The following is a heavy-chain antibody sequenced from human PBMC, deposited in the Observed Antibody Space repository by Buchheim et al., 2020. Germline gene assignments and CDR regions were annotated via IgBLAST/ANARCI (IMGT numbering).Heavy chain of an antibody. J-gene: IGHJ4*02. CDR2: IYYSGST. Sequence: QVQLQESGPGLVKPSETLSLTCTVSGGSISSYYWSWIRQPPGKGLEWIGYIYYSGSTNYNSSLQSRVTISVDTSKKQFFLKLSSVTAADTAVYYCARHSLVGNYGGYFDYWGQGTL. V-gene: IGHV4-59*08. CDR3: ARHSLVGNYGGYFDY. D-gene: IGHD3-10*01. CDR1: GGSISSYY.